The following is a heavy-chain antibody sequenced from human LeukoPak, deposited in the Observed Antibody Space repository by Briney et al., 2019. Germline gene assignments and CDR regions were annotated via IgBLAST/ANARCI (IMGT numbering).Heavy chain of an antibody. Sequence: PSETLSLTCAVYGGPFSGYYWSWIRQPPGKGLEWIGEINHSGSTNYNPSLKSRVTISVDTSKNQFSLKLSSVTAADTAVYYCARGVSWFDPWGQGTLVTVSS. CDR3: ARGVSWFDP. CDR2: INHSGST. D-gene: IGHD4-23*01. V-gene: IGHV4-34*01. J-gene: IGHJ5*02. CDR1: GGPFSGYY.